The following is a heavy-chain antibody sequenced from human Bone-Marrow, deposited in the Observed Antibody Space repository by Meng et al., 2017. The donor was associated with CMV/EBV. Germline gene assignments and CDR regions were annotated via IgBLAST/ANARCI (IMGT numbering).Heavy chain of an antibody. V-gene: IGHV3-30*04. CDR2: ISYDGSNK. Sequence: GGSLRLSCAASGFTFSSYAMHWVRQAPGKGLEWVAVISYDGSNKYYADSVKGRFTISRDNSKNTLYLQMNSLRAEDTGVYYCARGLWLTSSAPRLWGQGTLVTVSS. D-gene: IGHD3-10*01. CDR3: ARGLWLTSSAPRL. J-gene: IGHJ4*02. CDR1: GFTFSSYA.